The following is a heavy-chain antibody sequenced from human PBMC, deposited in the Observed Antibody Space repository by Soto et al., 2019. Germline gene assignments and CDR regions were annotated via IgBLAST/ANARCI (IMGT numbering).Heavy chain of an antibody. J-gene: IGHJ4*02. CDR1: GGSITRNDHY. Sequence: QLQLQESGPGLVRPSETLSLICTVSGGSITRNDHYWGWIRQSPGKGLEWIGDIKSSGSTNYNPSLKSRVVMSVTPSKNQFPLKMNSVTAADTAVYYCARLGSSGWYQGSYFDYWGQGTLVTVSS. D-gene: IGHD6-19*01. CDR2: IKSSGST. V-gene: IGHV4-39*01. CDR3: ARLGSSGWYQGSYFDY.